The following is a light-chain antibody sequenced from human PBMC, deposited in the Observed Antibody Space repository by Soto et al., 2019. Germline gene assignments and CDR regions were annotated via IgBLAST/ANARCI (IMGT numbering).Light chain of an antibody. J-gene: IGKJ5*01. V-gene: IGKV3-15*01. Sequence: ETVMTQSPATLSVYTGERATLSCRASQSVSSNLAWYKQKPGQAPRLLIYGASTRATGIPARFRGSGSGTEFTLTISSLQSEDFAVYYCQQYNNGPPITFGQGTRLEIK. CDR1: QSVSSN. CDR3: QQYNNGPPIT. CDR2: GAS.